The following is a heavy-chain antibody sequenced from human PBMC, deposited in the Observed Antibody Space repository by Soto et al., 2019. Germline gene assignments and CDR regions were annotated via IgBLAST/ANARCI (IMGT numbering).Heavy chain of an antibody. Sequence: SETLSLTYAVYSGSFSGYYWSWIRPTPGKGLEWIGEINHSGSTKYNASLKSRVTISVDTSKNQFSLKLSSVTAADTAVYYCARGRRDSSGWPQPNDYWGQGTLVTVS. CDR3: ARGRRDSSGWPQPNDY. CDR2: INHSGST. CDR1: SGSFSGYY. J-gene: IGHJ4*02. D-gene: IGHD6-19*01. V-gene: IGHV4-34*01.